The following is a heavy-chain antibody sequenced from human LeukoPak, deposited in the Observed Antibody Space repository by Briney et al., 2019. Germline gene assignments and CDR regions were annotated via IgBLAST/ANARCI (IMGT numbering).Heavy chain of an antibody. Sequence: SETLSLTCTVSGGSISSYYWSWIRQPPGKGLEWIGYIYYSGSTNYNPSLKSRVTISVDTSKNQFSLKLSSVTAADTAVYYCARGGIAAAGTFWGQGTLVTVSS. CDR2: IYYSGST. CDR3: ARGGIAAAGTF. V-gene: IGHV4-59*08. D-gene: IGHD6-13*01. J-gene: IGHJ4*02. CDR1: GGSISSYY.